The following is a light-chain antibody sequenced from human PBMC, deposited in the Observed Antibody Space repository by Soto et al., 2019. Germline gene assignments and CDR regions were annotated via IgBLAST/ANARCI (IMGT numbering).Light chain of an antibody. J-gene: IGLJ2*01. CDR3: HVWDSSSDHVV. CDR2: DDS. V-gene: IGLV3-21*02. Sequence: SYELPQPPSVSVAPGQTASITCGGNNIGGKSVNWYQQKPGQAPVVVVYDDSDRPSGIPERFSGSNSAHTATLTISRVEAGDEADYYCHVWDSSSDHVVFGGGTQLTVL. CDR1: NIGGKS.